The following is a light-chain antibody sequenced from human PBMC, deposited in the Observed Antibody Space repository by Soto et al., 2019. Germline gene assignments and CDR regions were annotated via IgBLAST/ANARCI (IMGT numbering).Light chain of an antibody. CDR3: QQYSTYSWT. Sequence: DIPMTQSPSTLSASVGDRVTITCRASQSISSWVAWYQQKPGKAPKLLIYKASNLGSGVPSRFSGSGSGTEFTLTISSLQPDDFATYYCQQYSTYSWTFGQGTQVEIK. CDR1: QSISSW. J-gene: IGKJ1*01. V-gene: IGKV1-5*03. CDR2: KAS.